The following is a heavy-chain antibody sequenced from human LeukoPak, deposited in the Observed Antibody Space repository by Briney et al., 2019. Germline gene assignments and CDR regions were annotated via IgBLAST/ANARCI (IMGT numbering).Heavy chain of an antibody. Sequence: GGSLRLSCAASWFTLCSYAMRWVRPAPGEGVGWGSAICGSGGSTYYADSVKGRFTISRDNSKNTLYLQMNSLRAEDTAVYYCAKLSDSSGYFLSLFYMDVWGKGTTVTVSS. J-gene: IGHJ6*03. CDR3: AKLSDSSGYFLSLFYMDV. D-gene: IGHD3-22*01. CDR1: WFTLCSYA. V-gene: IGHV3-23*01. CDR2: ICGSGGST.